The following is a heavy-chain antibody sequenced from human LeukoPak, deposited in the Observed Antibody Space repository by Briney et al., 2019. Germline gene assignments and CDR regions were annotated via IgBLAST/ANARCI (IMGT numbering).Heavy chain of an antibody. J-gene: IGHJ1*01. Sequence: GGSLRLSCAASGFTFSSYSMNWVRQAPGKGLEWVSYISSSSSTIYYADSVKGRFTISRDNAKDSLYLQMNSLRAEDTAVYYCAKYYDKGYFQHWGQGTLVTVSS. CDR3: AKYYDKGYFQH. CDR1: GFTFSSYS. CDR2: ISSSSSTI. D-gene: IGHD3-22*01. V-gene: IGHV3-48*01.